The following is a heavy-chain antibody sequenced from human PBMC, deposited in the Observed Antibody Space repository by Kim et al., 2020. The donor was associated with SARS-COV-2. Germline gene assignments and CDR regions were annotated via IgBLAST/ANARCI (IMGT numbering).Heavy chain of an antibody. CDR1: GFTFSSYA. J-gene: IGHJ4*02. CDR2: ISGSGGST. Sequence: GGSLRLSCAASGFTFSSYAMSWVRQAPGKGLEWVSAISGSGGSTYYADSVKGRFTISRDNSKNTLYLQMNSLRAEDTAVYYRATYDILTGYYTDYWGQGTLVTVSS. D-gene: IGHD3-9*01. V-gene: IGHV3-23*01. CDR3: ATYDILTGYYTDY.